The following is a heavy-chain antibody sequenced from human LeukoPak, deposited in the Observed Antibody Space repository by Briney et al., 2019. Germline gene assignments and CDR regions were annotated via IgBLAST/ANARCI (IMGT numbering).Heavy chain of an antibody. CDR2: ISAYNGNT. V-gene: IGHV1-18*01. Sequence: GASVKVSCKASGYTFTSYGISWVRQAPGQGLECMGWISAYNGNTNYAQKLQGRVTMATDTSTSTAYMELRSLRSDDTAVYYCARGGIAVADGNWFDPWGQGTLVTVSS. J-gene: IGHJ5*02. D-gene: IGHD6-19*01. CDR1: GYTFTSYG. CDR3: ARGGIAVADGNWFDP.